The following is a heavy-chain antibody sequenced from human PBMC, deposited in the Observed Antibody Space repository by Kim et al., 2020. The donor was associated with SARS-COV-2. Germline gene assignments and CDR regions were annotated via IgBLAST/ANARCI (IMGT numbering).Heavy chain of an antibody. Sequence: GGSLRLSCAASGFTFSGYPIHWVRQAAGKGLEWVGRVGHKAHKYVTTYGASVKGRFTISRDDSKNTAYLQMNSLKTEDTAVYYCTSLITAWGQGTLVTVAS. V-gene: IGHV3-73*01. J-gene: IGHJ4*02. CDR1: GFTFSGYP. D-gene: IGHD6-25*01. CDR3: TSLITA. CDR2: VGHKAHKYVT.